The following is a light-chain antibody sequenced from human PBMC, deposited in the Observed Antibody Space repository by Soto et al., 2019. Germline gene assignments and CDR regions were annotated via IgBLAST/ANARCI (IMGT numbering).Light chain of an antibody. CDR2: EVS. CDR1: SSDVGGYNL. J-gene: IGLJ3*02. V-gene: IGLV2-11*01. CDR3: CSYAGSFTWV. Sequence: QSALTQPRSVSGSPGQSVTISCTGTSSDVGGYNLVSWYQQQPGKAPKLMIYEVSNWPSGVSNRFSGSKSGNTASLTISGLQAEDETDYYCCSYAGSFTWVFGGGTKVTVL.